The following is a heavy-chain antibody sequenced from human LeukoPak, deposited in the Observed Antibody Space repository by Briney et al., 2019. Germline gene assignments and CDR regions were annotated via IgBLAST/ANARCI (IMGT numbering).Heavy chain of an antibody. V-gene: IGHV3-74*01. CDR1: GFTFSNSW. Sequence: GGSLRLSCAASGFTFSNSWMHWVRQVPGKGLVWVSRINPDGSITNYADSVKGRFTISRDNAKNTLYLQMSSLKAEDTAVYYCARGGGYQLLIWGQGTLVTVSS. D-gene: IGHD2-21*01. J-gene: IGHJ4*01. CDR3: ARGGGYQLLI. CDR2: INPDGSIT.